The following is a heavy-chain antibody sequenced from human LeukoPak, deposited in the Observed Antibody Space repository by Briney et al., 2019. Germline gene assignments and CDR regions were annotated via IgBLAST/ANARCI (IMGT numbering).Heavy chain of an antibody. CDR1: GGSISRYY. CDR3: ARDIVATNGGAFDI. D-gene: IGHD5-12*01. Sequence: KPSETLSLTCNVSGGSISRYYWNWIRQPPGKGLEWIGYIFYNESINYNPSLKSRVTISVDTSKNHFSLKLNSVTAADTAVYYCARDIVATNGGAFDIWGQGTMVTVSS. J-gene: IGHJ3*02. CDR2: IFYNESI. V-gene: IGHV4-59*01.